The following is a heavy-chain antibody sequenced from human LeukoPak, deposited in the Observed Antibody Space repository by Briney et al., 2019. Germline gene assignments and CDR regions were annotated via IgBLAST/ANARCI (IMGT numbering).Heavy chain of an antibody. CDR2: IYSGGST. J-gene: IGHJ4*02. CDR1: GFTVSSNY. CDR3: ARGYYYDSSGYYYNSYYFDY. V-gene: IGHV3-66*01. D-gene: IGHD3-22*01. Sequence: GGSLRLSCATSGFTVSSNYMSWVRQAPGKGLEWVSFIYSGGSTYYADSVKGRFTIPRDNSKNTLYLQMNSLRAEDTAVYYCARGYYYDSSGYYYNSYYFDYWGQGTLVTVSS.